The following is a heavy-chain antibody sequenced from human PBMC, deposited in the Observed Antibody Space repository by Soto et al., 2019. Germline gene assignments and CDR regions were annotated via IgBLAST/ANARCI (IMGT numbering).Heavy chain of an antibody. Sequence: QLRLQESGPGQVKPSATLSLTCAVSGGSIRSSNFFSVWIRQPPGKGLEWIGNVYYSGNTYYNASINNEVTISVDTSQNQFTLTLHSVPVADTAVYYCARRKEISAARGFFDSWGQGALVTVSS. CDR2: VYYSGNT. CDR3: ARRKEISAARGFFDS. CDR1: GGSIRSSNFF. J-gene: IGHJ4*02. D-gene: IGHD6-13*01. V-gene: IGHV4-39*01.